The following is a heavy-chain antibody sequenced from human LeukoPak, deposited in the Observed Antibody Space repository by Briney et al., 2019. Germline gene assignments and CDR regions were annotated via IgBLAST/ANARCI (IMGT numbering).Heavy chain of an antibody. V-gene: IGHV4-34*01. J-gene: IGHJ4*02. CDR3: ARLRLGY. D-gene: IGHD6-6*01. CDR2: TNHSGST. Sequence: PSETLSLTCAVYGGSFSGYYWSWIRQPPGKGLEWIGETNHSGSTNYNPSLKSRVTISVDTSKNQFSLKPSSVTAADTAVYYCARLRLGYWGQGTLVTVSS. CDR1: GGSFSGYY.